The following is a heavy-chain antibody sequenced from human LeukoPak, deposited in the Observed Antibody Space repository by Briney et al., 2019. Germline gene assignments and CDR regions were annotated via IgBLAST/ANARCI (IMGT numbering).Heavy chain of an antibody. CDR2: IHYSGSA. J-gene: IGHJ4*02. D-gene: IGHD6-19*01. CDR1: GGSISSDY. V-gene: IGHV4-59*08. Sequence: SETLSLTCTVSGGSISSDYWSWIRQPPGKGLEWIGYIHYSGSANYSPSLKSRVTISLDTSKDHFSLKLSSVTAADTAVYYCARHRYTSGWNGIDYWGQGTLVTVSS. CDR3: ARHRYTSGWNGIDY.